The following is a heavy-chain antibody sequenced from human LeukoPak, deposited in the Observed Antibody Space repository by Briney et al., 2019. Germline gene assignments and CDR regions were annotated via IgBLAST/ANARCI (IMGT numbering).Heavy chain of an antibody. Sequence: PSETLSLTCAVYGGSFSGYYWSWIRQPPGKGLEWIGEINHSGSTNYNPSLKSRVTISVDTSKNQFSLKLSSVTAADTAVYYCARDVLGYCSSTSCFAANFDYWGQGTLVTVSS. J-gene: IGHJ4*02. CDR1: GGSFSGYY. D-gene: IGHD2-2*01. V-gene: IGHV4-34*01. CDR3: ARDVLGYCSSTSCFAANFDY. CDR2: INHSGST.